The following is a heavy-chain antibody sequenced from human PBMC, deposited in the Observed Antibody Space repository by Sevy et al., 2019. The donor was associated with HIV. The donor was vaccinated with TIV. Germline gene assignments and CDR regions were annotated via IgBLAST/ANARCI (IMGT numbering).Heavy chain of an antibody. J-gene: IGHJ6*02. CDR1: GFTFTYAW. Sequence: GGSLRLSCAASGFTFTYAWMTWVRQAPGKGLEWLGRIKSRADGGTIDYGASVKGRFRISRDDSKNTLYLQMNSLKTEDTGVYYCSTDPIIVLLVTDGMDVWGQGTSVTVSS. D-gene: IGHD2-8*02. CDR3: STDPIIVLLVTDGMDV. CDR2: IKSRADGGTI. V-gene: IGHV3-15*01.